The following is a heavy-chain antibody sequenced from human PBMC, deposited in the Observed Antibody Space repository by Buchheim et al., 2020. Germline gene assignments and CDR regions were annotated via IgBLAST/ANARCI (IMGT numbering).Heavy chain of an antibody. CDR2: IRSDGSST. CDR1: GFTFSSYW. J-gene: IGHJ4*02. CDR3: VRDDYGDYSFDY. D-gene: IGHD4-17*01. V-gene: IGHV3-74*01. Sequence: VQLVESGGGVVQPGRSLRLSCAASGFTFSSYWMHWVRQAPGKGLMWVSRIRSDGSSTSYADSVKGRFTISRDNGKNTLFLQMNSLRAEDTAVYYCVRDDYGDYSFDYWGQGT.